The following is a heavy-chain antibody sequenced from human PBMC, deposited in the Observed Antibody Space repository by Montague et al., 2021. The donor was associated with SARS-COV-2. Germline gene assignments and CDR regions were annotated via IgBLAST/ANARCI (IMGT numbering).Heavy chain of an antibody. CDR2: IYDSGST. CDR1: DGSISSSNYY. J-gene: IGHJ4*02. CDR3: ARGFDY. V-gene: IGHV4-39*02. Sequence: SETLSLTCTVSDGSISSSNYYWDWIRQPPGKGLEWIGSIYDSGSTYYNPSLKSRVTISVDTSKNHFSLELSSVTAADTAVYYCARGFDYWGQGTLVTVSS.